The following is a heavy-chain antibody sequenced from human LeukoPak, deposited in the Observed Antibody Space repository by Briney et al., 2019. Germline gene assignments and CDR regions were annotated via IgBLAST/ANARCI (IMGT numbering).Heavy chain of an antibody. J-gene: IGHJ5*02. CDR3: ARSGGTLNWFDP. CDR2: INPSGGST. D-gene: IGHD2-15*01. CDR1: GYTFTSYY. V-gene: IGHV1-46*01. Sequence: ASVKVSCKASGYTFTSYYMHWVRQAPGQGLEWMGIINPSGGSTSYAQKFQGRVTMTRDMSTSTVYMELSSLRSEDAAVYYCARSGGTLNWFDPWGQGTLVTVSS.